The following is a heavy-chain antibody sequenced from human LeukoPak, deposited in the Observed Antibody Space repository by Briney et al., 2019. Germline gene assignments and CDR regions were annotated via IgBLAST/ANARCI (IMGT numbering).Heavy chain of an antibody. J-gene: IGHJ5*02. CDR2: INQSGVT. Sequence: SETLSLTCAVYGGSFSGHYWTWIRQPPGKGLEWIGDINQSGVTNYNPSLKSRLTISVDTSKNQFSLNLKSMTAADTVLYYCARAGDSYNWFDPWGQGTLVTVSS. CDR3: ARAGDSYNWFDP. V-gene: IGHV4-34*01. D-gene: IGHD2-21*01. CDR1: GGSFSGHY.